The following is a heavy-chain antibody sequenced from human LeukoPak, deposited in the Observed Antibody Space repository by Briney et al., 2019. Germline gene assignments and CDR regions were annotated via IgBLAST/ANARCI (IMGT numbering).Heavy chain of an antibody. CDR1: GFTFSSYA. J-gene: IGHJ3*02. Sequence: GGSLRLSCAASGFTFSSYAVSWVRQAPGKGLEWVSAISGSGGSTYYADSVKGRFTISRDNSKNTLYLQMNSLRAEDTAVYYCAKDGSGDILTGQDAFDIWGQGTMVTVSS. D-gene: IGHD3-9*01. CDR3: AKDGSGDILTGQDAFDI. V-gene: IGHV3-23*01. CDR2: ISGSGGST.